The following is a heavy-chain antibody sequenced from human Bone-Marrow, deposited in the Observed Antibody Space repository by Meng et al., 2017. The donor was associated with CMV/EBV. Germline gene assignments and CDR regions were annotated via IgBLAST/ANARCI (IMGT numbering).Heavy chain of an antibody. Sequence: ASVKVSCKASGYTFTGYYMHWVRQAPGQGLEWMGWINPNSGGTNYAQKFQGRVTMTRDTSISTAYMELSRLRSDDTAVYYCARAHCSSTSCLWDFDYWGQGNLVTVSS. CDR1: GYTFTGYY. CDR3: ARAHCSSTSCLWDFDY. V-gene: IGHV1-2*02. D-gene: IGHD2-2*01. J-gene: IGHJ4*02. CDR2: INPNSGGT.